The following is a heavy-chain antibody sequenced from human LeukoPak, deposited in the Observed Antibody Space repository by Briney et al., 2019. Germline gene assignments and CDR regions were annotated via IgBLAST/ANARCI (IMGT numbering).Heavy chain of an antibody. CDR3: AKQPYYDFWSGYYHRAEYFQH. CDR1: GFTFSSYA. D-gene: IGHD3-3*01. Sequence: GGSLRLSCAASGFTFSSYAMSWVRQAPGKGLEWVSAISGSGGSTYYADSVKGRFTISRDNSKNTLYLQMNSLRAEDTAVYYCAKQPYYDFWSGYYHRAEYFQHWGQGTLVTVSS. V-gene: IGHV3-23*01. J-gene: IGHJ1*01. CDR2: ISGSGGST.